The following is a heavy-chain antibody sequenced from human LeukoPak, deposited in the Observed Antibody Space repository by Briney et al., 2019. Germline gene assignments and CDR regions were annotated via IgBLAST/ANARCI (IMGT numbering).Heavy chain of an antibody. J-gene: IGHJ5*02. CDR1: GFTFSSYA. CDR2: ISGSGGST. D-gene: IGHD3-9*01. V-gene: IGHV3-23*01. Sequence: GGSLRLSCAASGFTFSSYAMSWVRQAPGKGLEWVSAISGSGGSTYYADSVKGRFTISRDNSKNTLYLQMNSLRAEDTAVYYCAKDSPLYYDILTGYYKDNWFDPWGQGTLVTVSS. CDR3: AKDSPLYYDILTGYYKDNWFDP.